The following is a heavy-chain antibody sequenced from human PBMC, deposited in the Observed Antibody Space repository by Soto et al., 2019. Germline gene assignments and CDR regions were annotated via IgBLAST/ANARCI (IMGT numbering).Heavy chain of an antibody. J-gene: IGHJ4*02. V-gene: IGHV3-30*03. CDR3: WRGPSNRASYFDH. CDR2: ISYDGNNK. Sequence: GGSLRLSCAASEFTFSNYAMHWVRQAPGKGLQWLAVISYDGNNKYYADSVEGRFTISRDNSKNTVYLQMNSLRLEDTAVYYWWRGPSNRASYFDHGARGTRVTVSA. CDR1: EFTFSNYA.